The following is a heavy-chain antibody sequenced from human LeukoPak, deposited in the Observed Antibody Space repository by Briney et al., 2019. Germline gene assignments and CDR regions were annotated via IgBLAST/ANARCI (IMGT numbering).Heavy chain of an antibody. CDR3: ARPFYDSSGYYYLATGGNYYFDY. V-gene: IGHV3-21*01. CDR2: TSSSDSGK. Sequence: GGSLRLSCVVSGFTLSSYAMSWVRQAPGKGLEWVAATSSSDSGKYHADSVKGRFTISRDNAKNSLYLQMNSLRAEDTAVYYCARPFYDSSGYYYLATGGNYYFDYWGQGTLVTVSS. D-gene: IGHD3-22*01. J-gene: IGHJ4*02. CDR1: GFTLSSYA.